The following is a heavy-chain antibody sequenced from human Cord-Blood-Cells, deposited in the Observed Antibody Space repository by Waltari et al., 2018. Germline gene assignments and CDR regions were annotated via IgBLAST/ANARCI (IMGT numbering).Heavy chain of an antibody. Sequence: QVQLVQSGAEVKKPGASVKVSCKASGYTFTGYDMHWVRQAPVQGLEWRGWTNPTSGGTSDAPKFRGWVTMTRDTSISTAYVELSMLRSDETAVYYCARVYSSSWYDAFDIWGHGTMVPVSS. CDR1: GYTFTGYD. CDR2: TNPTSGGT. CDR3: ARVYSSSWYDAFDI. V-gene: IGHV1-2*04. D-gene: IGHD6-13*01. J-gene: IGHJ3*02.